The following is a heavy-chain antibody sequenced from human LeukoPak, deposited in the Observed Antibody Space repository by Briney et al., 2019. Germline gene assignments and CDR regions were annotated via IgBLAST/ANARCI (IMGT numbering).Heavy chain of an antibody. CDR3: ARADRLHGGPYLIGP. J-gene: IGHJ5*02. D-gene: IGHD2-21*01. V-gene: IGHV1-2*02. Sequence: GSVKVSCKTSGYSFTDYYMHWVRQAPGQGLEWMGWINPNSGGTSAEQKFQGRVTMTRDTSITTVYMEVSWLTSDDTAIYYCARADRLHGGPYLIGPWGQGTLVTVSS. CDR2: INPNSGGT. CDR1: GYSFTDYY.